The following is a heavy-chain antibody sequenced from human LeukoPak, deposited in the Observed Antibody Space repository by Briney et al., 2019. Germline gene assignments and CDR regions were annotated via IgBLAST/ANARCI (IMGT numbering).Heavy chain of an antibody. J-gene: IGHJ5*02. Sequence: PSETLSLTCTVSGGSISSSSYYWGWIRQPPGKGLEWIGSIYYSDSTYYNPSLKSRVTISVDKSKNQFSLKLSSVTAADTAVYYCARDRRGPAAGAGDAGLFDPWGQGTLVTVSS. CDR1: GGSISSSSYY. D-gene: IGHD6-13*01. CDR2: IYYSDST. CDR3: ARDRRGPAAGAGDAGLFDP. V-gene: IGHV4-39*07.